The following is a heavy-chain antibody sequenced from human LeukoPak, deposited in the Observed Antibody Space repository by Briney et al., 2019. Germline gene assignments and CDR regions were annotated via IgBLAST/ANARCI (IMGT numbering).Heavy chain of an antibody. Sequence: GGSLRLSCAASGFTFSSYWMHWVRQAPGKGLVWGSRINSDGSSTSYADSVKGRFTISRDNAKNTLYLQMNSLRAEDTAVYYCARYGRNHDFWSGYRYYYYMDVWGKGTTVTASS. CDR2: INSDGSST. CDR1: GFTFSSYW. V-gene: IGHV3-74*01. CDR3: ARYGRNHDFWSGYRYYYYMDV. J-gene: IGHJ6*03. D-gene: IGHD3-3*01.